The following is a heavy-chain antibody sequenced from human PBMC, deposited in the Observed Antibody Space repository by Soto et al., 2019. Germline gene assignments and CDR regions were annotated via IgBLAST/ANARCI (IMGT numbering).Heavy chain of an antibody. V-gene: IGHV4-59*01. J-gene: IGHJ4*02. Sequence: SETLSLTCTVSGGSISSYYWSWIRQPPGKGLEWIGYIYYSGSTNYNPSLKSRVTISVDTSKNQFSLKLSSVTAADTAVYCCARGRIQLWYPFDYWGQGTLVTVSS. CDR3: ARGRIQLWYPFDY. CDR2: IYYSGST. CDR1: GGSISSYY. D-gene: IGHD5-18*01.